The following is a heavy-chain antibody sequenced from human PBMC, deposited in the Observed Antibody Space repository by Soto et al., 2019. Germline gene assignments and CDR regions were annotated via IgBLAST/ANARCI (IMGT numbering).Heavy chain of an antibody. D-gene: IGHD3-16*01. J-gene: IGHJ4*02. CDR2: ISAYNGNT. Sequence: ASVKVSCKASGYTFTSYGISWVRQAPGQGLEWMGWISAYNGNTNYAQKLQGRVTMTTDTSTSTAYMELRSLRSDDTAVYYCARVGVTYRDGYIALGGSFDYWGQGTLVTVSS. CDR3: ARVGVTYRDGYIALGGSFDY. V-gene: IGHV1-18*01. CDR1: GYTFTSYG.